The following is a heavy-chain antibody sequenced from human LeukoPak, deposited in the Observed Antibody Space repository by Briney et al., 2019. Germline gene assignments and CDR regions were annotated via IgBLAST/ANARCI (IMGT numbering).Heavy chain of an antibody. J-gene: IGHJ3*02. CDR3: ARVSMYGGSYGAFDI. CDR1: GFTFSSYS. D-gene: IGHD1-26*01. V-gene: IGHV3-48*01. Sequence: EPGGSLRLSCAASGFTFSSYSMNWVRQAPGKGLEWVSYISSSSSTIYYADSVQGRFTISRDNAKNSLYLQMNSLRAEDTAVYYCARVSMYGGSYGAFDIWGQGTMVTVSS. CDR2: ISSSSSTI.